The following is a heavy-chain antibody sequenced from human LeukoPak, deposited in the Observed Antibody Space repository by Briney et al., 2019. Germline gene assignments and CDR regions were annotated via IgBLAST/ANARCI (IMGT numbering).Heavy chain of an antibody. J-gene: IGHJ4*02. D-gene: IGHD6-13*01. Sequence: PSETLSLTCAVYGGSFSGYYWSWIRQPPGKGLEWIGEINHSGSTNYNPSLKSRVTISVDTSKNQFSLKLSSVTAADTAVYYCARGVVPIAAAGPIFDYWGQGTLVTVSS. V-gene: IGHV4-34*01. CDR3: ARGVVPIAAAGPIFDY. CDR2: INHSGST. CDR1: GGSFSGYY.